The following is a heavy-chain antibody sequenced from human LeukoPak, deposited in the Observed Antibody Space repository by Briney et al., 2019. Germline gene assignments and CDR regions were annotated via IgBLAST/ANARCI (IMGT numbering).Heavy chain of an antibody. J-gene: IGHJ4*02. CDR1: GFTVSSNY. D-gene: IGHD1-26*01. Sequence: PGGSLRLSCAASGFTVSSNYMSWVRQAPGKGLEWVSVIYSGGSTYYADSVKGRFTISRDNSKNTLYLQMNSLRAEDTAVYYCARDRADSGSYWGGFDYWGQGTLVTVSS. CDR2: IYSGGST. V-gene: IGHV3-53*01. CDR3: ARDRADSGSYWGGFDY.